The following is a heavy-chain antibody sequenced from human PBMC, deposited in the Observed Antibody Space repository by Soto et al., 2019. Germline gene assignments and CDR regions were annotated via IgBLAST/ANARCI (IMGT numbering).Heavy chain of an antibody. CDR2: IWYVGSNK. V-gene: IGHV3-33*01. CDR3: ARDQTEYSSSWYQRGVPPYYYYYGMDV. CDR1: GFTFSSYG. J-gene: IGHJ6*02. Sequence: PGGSLRLSCAASGFTFSSYGMHWVRQAPGKGLEWVAVIWYVGSNKYYADSVKGRFTISRDNSKNTLYLQMNSLRAEDTAVYYCARDQTEYSSSWYQRGVPPYYYYYGMDVWGQGTTVTVSS. D-gene: IGHD6-13*01.